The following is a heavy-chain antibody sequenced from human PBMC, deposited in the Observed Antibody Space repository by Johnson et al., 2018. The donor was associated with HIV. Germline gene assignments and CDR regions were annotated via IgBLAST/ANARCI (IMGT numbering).Heavy chain of an antibody. CDR2: IKQDGSEK. V-gene: IGHV3-7*01. Sequence: VQLVESGGGLVQPGGSLRLSCAASGFTFSSYWMSWVRQAPGKGLEWVANIKQDGSEKYYVDSVKGRFTISRDDARNTLYLQMNSLRVEDTALYYCAKDGDDGDEADGTKGAFDIWGQGTMVTVSS. D-gene: IGHD2-2*01. CDR3: AKDGDDGDEADGTKGAFDI. J-gene: IGHJ3*02. CDR1: GFTFSSYW.